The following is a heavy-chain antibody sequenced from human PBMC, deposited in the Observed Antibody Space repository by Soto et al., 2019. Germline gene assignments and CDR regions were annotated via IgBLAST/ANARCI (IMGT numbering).Heavy chain of an antibody. CDR3: ATSEPYCTNGVCYFRSTFDY. J-gene: IGHJ4*02. CDR2: IYYSGST. Sequence: ASETLSLTCTVSGGSISSYYWSWIRQPPGKGLEWIGYIYYSGSTNYNPSLKSRVTISVDTSKNQFSLKLSSVTAADTAVYYCATSEPYCTNGVCYFRSTFDYWGQGTLVTVSS. D-gene: IGHD2-8*01. V-gene: IGHV4-59*01. CDR1: GGSISSYY.